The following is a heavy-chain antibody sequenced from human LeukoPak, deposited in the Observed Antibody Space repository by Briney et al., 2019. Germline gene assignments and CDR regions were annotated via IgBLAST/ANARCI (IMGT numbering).Heavy chain of an antibody. D-gene: IGHD3-3*01. Sequence: PGGSLRLSCAASGFTFSSYWIVWVRQVPGKGLVCVSHISIDGSSTIYADSVRGRFTISRDNAKNSLYLQMNSLRAADTAVYYCARAVSWSGYYSYYYYYRYVCLKGTTDSV. CDR3: ARAVSWSGYYSYYYYYRYV. V-gene: IGHV3-74*01. CDR1: GFTFSSYW. J-gene: IGHJ6*03. CDR2: ISIDGSST.